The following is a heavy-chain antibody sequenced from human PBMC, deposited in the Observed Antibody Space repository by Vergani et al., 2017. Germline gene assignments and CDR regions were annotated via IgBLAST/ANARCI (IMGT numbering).Heavy chain of an antibody. D-gene: IGHD1-1*01. CDR1: GFTFSNSA. V-gene: IGHV3-72*01. CDR3: VRVKGSNWNDHLYDI. Sequence: EVHLLESGGGLVQSGGSLRLSCAASGFTFSNSAVSWVRQAPGRGLAWVGRIRNKANDYTTQYAASVKGRFTISRDDSKSYLYLQMNSLQTEDTALNYCVRVKGSNWNDHLYDIWGQGTLVTVSS. CDR2: IRNKANDYTT. J-gene: IGHJ3*02.